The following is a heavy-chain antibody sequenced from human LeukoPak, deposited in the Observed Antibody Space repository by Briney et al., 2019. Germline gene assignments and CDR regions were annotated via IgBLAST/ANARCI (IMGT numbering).Heavy chain of an antibody. D-gene: IGHD6-6*01. J-gene: IGHJ4*02. Sequence: SETLSLTCTDPGDSITSSYWCWICHPPEKTLECLGYIYHPEDKMYTPSLRGRLTMSLDTSKSQVSLRLTSVTAADTAVYFCAKTARVPFHWGQGTLVTVSS. CDR3: AKTARVPFH. CDR2: IYHPEDK. V-gene: IGHV4-59*08. CDR1: GDSITSSY.